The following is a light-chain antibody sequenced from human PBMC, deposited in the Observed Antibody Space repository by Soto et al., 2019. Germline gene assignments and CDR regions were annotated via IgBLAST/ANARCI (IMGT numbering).Light chain of an antibody. J-gene: IGLJ1*01. CDR2: DVS. V-gene: IGLV2-8*01. Sequence: QSALTQPPSAAGSPGQSVSISCTGTSSDVGGYNFVSWYQQHPGKAPKLMIYDVSKRPSGVPDRFSGSKSGNTASLTVSGLQVEDEADYYCSSYGGSNNYVFGSGTKVTVL. CDR3: SSYGGSNNYV. CDR1: SSDVGGYNF.